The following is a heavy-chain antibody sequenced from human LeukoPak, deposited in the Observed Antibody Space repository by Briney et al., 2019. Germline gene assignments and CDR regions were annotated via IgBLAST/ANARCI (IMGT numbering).Heavy chain of an antibody. V-gene: IGHV4-39*07. D-gene: IGHD3-22*01. CDR1: GGSISSYY. Sequence: SETLSLTCTVSGGSISSYYWGWIRQPPGKGLEWIGSIYYSGSTYYNPSLKSRVTISEDTSKNQFSLKLSSVTAADTAVYYCASSPALYYYDSSGYYPAYFQHWGQGTLVTVSS. J-gene: IGHJ1*01. CDR3: ASSPALYYYDSSGYYPAYFQH. CDR2: IYYSGST.